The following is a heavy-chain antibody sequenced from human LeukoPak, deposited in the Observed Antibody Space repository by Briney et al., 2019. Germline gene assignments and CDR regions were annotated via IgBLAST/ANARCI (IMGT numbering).Heavy chain of an antibody. D-gene: IGHD1-14*01. V-gene: IGHV3-74*01. Sequence: GGSLRLSCKGSGYAFSGDWMHCVRQAPGQELVWVSRINNDGSSTGYADSVTGRFSISRDNAKNTLFLQMSSLRAEDTAVYYCASFNPISLSDYWGQGTLVTVSS. CDR1: GYAFSGDW. CDR3: ASFNPISLSDY. J-gene: IGHJ4*02. CDR2: INNDGSST.